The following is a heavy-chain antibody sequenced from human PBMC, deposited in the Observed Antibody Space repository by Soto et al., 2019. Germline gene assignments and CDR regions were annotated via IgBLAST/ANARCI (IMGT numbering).Heavy chain of an antibody. CDR2: INPSGGST. Sequence: GASVKVSCKASGYTFTSYYMHWVRQAPGQGLEWMGIINPSGGSTGYAQKFQGRVTMTRNTSISAAYMGLSSLRSEDTAVYYCARGHAHMDVWGKGTTVTVSS. CDR3: ARGHAHMDV. V-gene: IGHV1-46*01. J-gene: IGHJ6*03. CDR1: GYTFTSYY.